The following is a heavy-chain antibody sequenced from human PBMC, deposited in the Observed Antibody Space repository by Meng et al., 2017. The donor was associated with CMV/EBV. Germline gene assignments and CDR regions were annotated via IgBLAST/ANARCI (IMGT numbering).Heavy chain of an antibody. V-gene: IGHV3-30*02. CDR2: IRYDGSNK. CDR3: AKRSNGYWDYYYYYGMDV. CDR1: GFTFSSYA. Sequence: GESLKISCAASGFTFSSYAMHWVRQAPGKGLEWVAFIRYDGSNKYYADSVKGRFTISRDNSKNTLYLQMNSLRAEDTAVYYCAKRSNGYWDYYYYYGMDVWGQGTTVTVSS. J-gene: IGHJ6*02. D-gene: IGHD3-22*01.